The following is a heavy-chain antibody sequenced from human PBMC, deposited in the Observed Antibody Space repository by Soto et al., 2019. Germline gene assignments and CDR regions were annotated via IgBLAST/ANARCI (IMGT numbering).Heavy chain of an antibody. V-gene: IGHV3-21*01. Sequence: GGSLRLSCAASGFTFSSYSMNWVRQAPGKGLEWVSSISSSSSYIYYADSVKGRFTISRDNAKNSLYLQMNSLRAEDTAVYYCARDCYTLRMDCFDYWGQGSLVTVSS. CDR2: ISSSSSYI. D-gene: IGHD2-2*03. CDR1: GFTFSSYS. J-gene: IGHJ4*02. CDR3: ARDCYTLRMDCFDY.